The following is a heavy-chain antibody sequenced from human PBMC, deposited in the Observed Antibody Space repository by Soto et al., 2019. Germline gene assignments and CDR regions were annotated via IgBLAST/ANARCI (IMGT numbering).Heavy chain of an antibody. J-gene: IGHJ6*02. CDR2: IYYSGST. CDR3: ARDRLSDYYYYNMDV. Sequence: SATLSLTCTVSGGSISSYYWSWIRQPPGKGLEWIGYIYYSGSTNYNPSLKSRVTISVDTSKNQFSLKLSSVTAADTAVYYCARDRLSDYYYYNMDVWGQGTTVTVSS. V-gene: IGHV4-59*01. CDR1: GGSISSYY.